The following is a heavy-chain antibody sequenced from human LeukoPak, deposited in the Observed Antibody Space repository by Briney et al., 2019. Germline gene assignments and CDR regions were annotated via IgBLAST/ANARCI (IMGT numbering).Heavy chain of an antibody. J-gene: IGHJ4*02. Sequence: ASVKVSCKVSGYTLTDLSMHWVRQAPGKGLEWMGGFDPEDGETIYAQKFQGRVTMTEDTSTDTAYMELSSLRSEDTAVYYCATFIRLADYYFDYWGQGTLVTVSS. V-gene: IGHV1-24*01. CDR2: FDPEDGET. CDR3: ATFIRLADYYFDY. D-gene: IGHD3-10*01. CDR1: GYTLTDLS.